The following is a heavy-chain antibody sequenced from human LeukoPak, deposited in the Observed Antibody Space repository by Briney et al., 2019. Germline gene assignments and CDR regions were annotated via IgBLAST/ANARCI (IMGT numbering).Heavy chain of an antibody. CDR1: GFTFSRYW. V-gene: IGHV3-7*05. CDR2: IKEDGNKK. Sequence: GGSLRLSCAASGFTFSRYWMTRVRQAPGKGLEWVANIKEDGNKKYYVDSVEGRFTISRDNAKNSLYLEMNSLRPEDTAVYFCARGEAFCDYWGQGARVTVSS. CDR3: ARGEAFCDY. J-gene: IGHJ4*02.